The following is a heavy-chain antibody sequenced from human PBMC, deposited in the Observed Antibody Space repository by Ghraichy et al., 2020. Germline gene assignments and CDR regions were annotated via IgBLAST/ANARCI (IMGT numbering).Heavy chain of an antibody. D-gene: IGHD2-2*01. CDR2: ITSSSNYI. Sequence: GGSLRLSCAASGFTFSSYNMNWVRQAPGKGLEWVSSITSSSNYIYYADSVEGRFTISRDNAKNSLYLQMNSLRAEDTAVYYCARDYCTSTSCYYYIDVWGKGITVTVSS. J-gene: IGHJ6*03. CDR3: ARDYCTSTSCYYYIDV. V-gene: IGHV3-21*01. CDR1: GFTFSSYN.